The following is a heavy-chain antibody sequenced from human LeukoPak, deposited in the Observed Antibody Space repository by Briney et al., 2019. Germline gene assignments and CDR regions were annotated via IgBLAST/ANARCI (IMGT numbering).Heavy chain of an antibody. CDR1: GGSVSNGNYY. D-gene: IGHD3-10*01. Sequence: PSETLSLTCTVSGGSVSNGNYYWSRLRQPPGKALEWIGYIYYSGNTNYNPSLEGRVTISVDTSKNHFSVKLSSVTAADTAVYYCARSQNYYGSGDYWSQGTLVTVSS. CDR2: IYYSGNT. V-gene: IGHV4-61*03. CDR3: ARSQNYYGSGDY. J-gene: IGHJ4*02.